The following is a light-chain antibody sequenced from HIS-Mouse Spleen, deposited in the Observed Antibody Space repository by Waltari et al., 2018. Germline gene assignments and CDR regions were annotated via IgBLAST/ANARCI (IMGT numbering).Light chain of an antibody. CDR1: QDISNY. CDR2: DAS. V-gene: IGKV1-33*01. J-gene: IGKJ4*01. Sequence: IQLTKSPSLLSASVGDRVTITCQASQDISNYLNLYQQKPGKAPKLLIYDASNLETGVPSRFSGSGSGTDFTFTISSLQPEDIATYYCQQYDNLTLTFGGGTKVEIK. CDR3: QQYDNLTLT.